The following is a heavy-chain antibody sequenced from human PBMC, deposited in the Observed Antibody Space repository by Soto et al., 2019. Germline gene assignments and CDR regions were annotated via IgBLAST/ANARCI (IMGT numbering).Heavy chain of an antibody. D-gene: IGHD6-13*01. J-gene: IGHJ1*01. CDR1: GCTFSSYA. CDR2: IIPIFGTA. CDR3: AREIAAAGTSPYFQH. Sequence: SVKVSCKASGCTFSSYAISWVRQAPGQGLEWMGGIIPIFGTANYAQKFQGRVTITADKSTSTAYMELSSLRSEDTAVYYCAREIAAAGTSPYFQHWGQGTLVTVSS. V-gene: IGHV1-69*06.